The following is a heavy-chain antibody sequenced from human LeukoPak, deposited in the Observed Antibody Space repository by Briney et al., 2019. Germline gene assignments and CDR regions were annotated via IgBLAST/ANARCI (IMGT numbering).Heavy chain of an antibody. CDR2: INHSGST. CDR1: GGSFSGYY. J-gene: IGHJ4*02. V-gene: IGHV4-34*01. CDR3: ARASIMITFGGVIVNHYFDY. Sequence: SETLSLTCAVYGGSFSGYYWSWIRQPPGKGLEWIGEINHSGSTNYNPSLKSRVTISVDTSKNQFSLKLCSVTAADTAVYYCARASIMITFGGVIVNHYFDYWGQGTLVTVSS. D-gene: IGHD3-16*02.